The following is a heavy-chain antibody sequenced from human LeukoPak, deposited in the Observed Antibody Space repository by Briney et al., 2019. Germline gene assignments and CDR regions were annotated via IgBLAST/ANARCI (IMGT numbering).Heavy chain of an antibody. CDR3: VSFYETY. Sequence: GGSLRLSCAASGNYWMHWVRQAPGKGLVWVSHINSDGGWTSYADSVKGRFTISKDNAKNTVYLQMNNLRAEDTAVYYCVSFYETYWGRGTLVTVSS. CDR1: GNYW. CDR2: INSDGGWT. V-gene: IGHV3-74*01. J-gene: IGHJ4*02. D-gene: IGHD2-2*01.